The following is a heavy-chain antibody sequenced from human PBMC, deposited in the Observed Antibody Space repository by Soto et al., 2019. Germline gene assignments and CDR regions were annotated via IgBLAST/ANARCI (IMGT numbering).Heavy chain of an antibody. D-gene: IGHD2-21*02. V-gene: IGHV4-30-4*01. CDR1: GGSISSGDYY. J-gene: IGHJ5*02. CDR2: IYYSGST. Sequence: QVQLQESGPGLVKPSQTLSLTCTVSGGSISSGDYYWSWIRQPPGKGLEWIGYIYYSGSTYDNPSLRSRVTISVDTSKNQFSLKLSSVTAADTAVYYCASLVVTAHNWFVPWGQGTLVTVSS. CDR3: ASLVVTAHNWFVP.